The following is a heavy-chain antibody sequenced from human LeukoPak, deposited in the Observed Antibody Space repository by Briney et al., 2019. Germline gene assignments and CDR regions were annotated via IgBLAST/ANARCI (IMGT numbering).Heavy chain of an antibody. D-gene: IGHD4-11*01. J-gene: IGHJ3*02. CDR1: GFTFSSYA. CDR2: ISGSGGST. V-gene: IGHV3-23*01. Sequence: GGSLRLSCAASGFTFSSYAMSWVRQAPGKGLEWVSAISGSGGSTYYADSVKGRFTISRDNSKNTLYLQMNSLRAEDTAVYYCARVYKDYSHEDWTDAFDIWGQGTMVTVSS. CDR3: ARVYKDYSHEDWTDAFDI.